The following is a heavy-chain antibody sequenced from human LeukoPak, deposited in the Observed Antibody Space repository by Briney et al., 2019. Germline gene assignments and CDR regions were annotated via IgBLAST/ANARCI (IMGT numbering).Heavy chain of an antibody. J-gene: IGHJ4*02. V-gene: IGHV4-39*01. CDR3: ARQRITFGGVISIFDS. Sequence: SETLSLTCTVSGGSISSSDYYWGWIRQPPGKGLEWIGSISYSGSTYYNPSLKSRITISVDTSKNQFSLRVSSLTAADTAVYYCARQRITFGGVISIFDSWGQGSLVTVSS. CDR1: GGSISSSDYY. CDR2: ISYSGST. D-gene: IGHD3-16*01.